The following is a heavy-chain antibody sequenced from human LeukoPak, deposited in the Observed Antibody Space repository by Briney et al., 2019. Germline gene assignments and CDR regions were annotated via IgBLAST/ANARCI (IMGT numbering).Heavy chain of an antibody. J-gene: IGHJ4*02. CDR3: ANPWPDSAYDFKIVY. CDR2: ISVSGGRT. D-gene: IGHD5-12*01. Sequence: PGGFLRLSCAASGFTFSSYAMTWVRQAPAKGLEWVSAISVSGGRTYYADSVKGRFTISRDNSKSTLYLQMNSLRAEDTAVYYCANPWPDSAYDFKIVYWGQGTLVTVSS. CDR1: GFTFSSYA. V-gene: IGHV3-23*01.